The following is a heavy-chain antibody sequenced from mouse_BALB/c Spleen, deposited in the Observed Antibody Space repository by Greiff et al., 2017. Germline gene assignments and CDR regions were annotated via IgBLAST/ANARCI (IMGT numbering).Heavy chain of an antibody. CDR1: GFTFSDYY. CDR2: ISDGGSYT. V-gene: IGHV5-4*02. Sequence: EVQGVESGGGLVKPGGSLKLSCAASGFTFSDYYMYWVRQTPEKRLEWVATISDGGSYTYYPDSVKGRFTISRDNAKNNLYLQMSSLKSEDTAMYYCARGGPSLDYWGQVTTLTVSS. CDR3: ARGGPSLDY. J-gene: IGHJ2*01.